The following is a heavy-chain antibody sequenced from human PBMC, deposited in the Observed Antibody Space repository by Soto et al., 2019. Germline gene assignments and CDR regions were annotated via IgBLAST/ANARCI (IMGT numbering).Heavy chain of an antibody. CDR2: IYYSGST. D-gene: IGHD3-10*01. J-gene: IGHJ4*02. Sequence: QVQLQESGPGLVKPSQTLSLTCTVSGGSISSGGYYWSWIRQHPGKGLEWIGYIYYSGSTYYNPSLQSRVTISVDTSKNQFSLKLSSVTAADTAVYYCARGDPAMVRGVILPYWGQGTLVTVSS. CDR3: ARGDPAMVRGVILPY. V-gene: IGHV4-31*03. CDR1: GGSISSGGYY.